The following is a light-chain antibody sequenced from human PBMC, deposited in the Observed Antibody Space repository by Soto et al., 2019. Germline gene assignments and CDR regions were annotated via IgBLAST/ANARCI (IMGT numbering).Light chain of an antibody. V-gene: IGKV3-15*01. CDR3: NNWPLACT. CDR2: SAS. CDR1: QSIGPN. J-gene: IGKJ3*01. Sequence: EVVLTQSPATLSVSPGESVTLSCRANQSIGPNLASYHHIPGQAPRLLMYSASLRAIGIPARFRGSGSGTQFPVTISSLQSEDFGIYCNNNWPLACTFGPGTRVDVK.